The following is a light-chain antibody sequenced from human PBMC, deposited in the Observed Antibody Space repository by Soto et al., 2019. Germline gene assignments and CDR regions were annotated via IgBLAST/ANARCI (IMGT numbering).Light chain of an antibody. Sequence: EVVLTQSPGTLSLSPGERATLSCRASQTVTTSQLTWFQQKPGQAPRLLIYAASIRAAGIPDRFSGSGSGTVFTLTICSLEPEDFAVYYCQQYGSAPFTFGGGTKVEIK. J-gene: IGKJ4*01. CDR2: AAS. CDR1: QTVTTSQ. V-gene: IGKV3-20*01. CDR3: QQYGSAPFT.